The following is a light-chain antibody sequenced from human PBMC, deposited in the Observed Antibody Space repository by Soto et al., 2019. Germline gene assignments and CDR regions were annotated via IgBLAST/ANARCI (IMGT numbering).Light chain of an antibody. V-gene: IGLV4-69*01. CDR1: SGHSSYA. J-gene: IGLJ3*02. CDR3: QTWGTGIRV. Sequence: QPVLTQSPSASASLGASVKLTCTLSSGHSSYAIAWHQQQPEKGPRYLMKLNSDGSHSKGDGIPDRFSGSSSGAERYLTISGLQSEDEADYYCQTWGTGIRVFGGGTTLTVL. CDR2: LNSDGSH.